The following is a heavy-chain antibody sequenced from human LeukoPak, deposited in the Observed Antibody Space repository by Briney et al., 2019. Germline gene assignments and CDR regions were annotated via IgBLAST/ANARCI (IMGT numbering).Heavy chain of an antibody. Sequence: SETLSLTCAVYGGSFSGYYWSWIRQPPGKGVEWIGEINHSGRTNYNPSPKRRVTISVDTSKNKFSLKLSSVTAADTAVYYCARRRYYYGSGSYIDYWGQGTLVTVSS. CDR2: INHSGRT. D-gene: IGHD3-10*01. J-gene: IGHJ4*02. CDR1: GGSFSGYY. V-gene: IGHV4-34*01. CDR3: ARRRYYYGSGSYIDY.